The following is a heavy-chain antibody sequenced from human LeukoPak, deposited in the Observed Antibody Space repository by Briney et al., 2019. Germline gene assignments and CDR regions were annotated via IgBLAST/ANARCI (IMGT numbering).Heavy chain of an antibody. CDR1: GFTVSNSY. D-gene: IGHD6-19*01. Sequence: GGPLRLSCAASGFTVSNSYMNWVRQAPGKGLEWVSIIYSGENTYYADSVRRRFIISRDNSENTVYLQMNSLRAEDTAVYFCARPPGLAGHYSYNYGVDVWGQGTRDSVSS. J-gene: IGHJ6*02. CDR2: IYSGENT. CDR3: ARPPGLAGHYSYNYGVDV. V-gene: IGHV3-66*04.